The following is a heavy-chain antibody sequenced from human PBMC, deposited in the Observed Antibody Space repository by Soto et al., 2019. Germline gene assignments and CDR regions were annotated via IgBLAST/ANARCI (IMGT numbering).Heavy chain of an antibody. CDR3: ARVSLVGPSGGRYFDY. CDR1: GFTFSAYY. CDR2: IKNKANSYTT. Sequence: ESGGGLVQPGGSLRLSCAASGFTFSAYYMDWVRQAPGKGLEWVGRIKNKANSYTTEYAASVEGRFTISREDSQNSLYLQMNSLKTEDTAVYYCARVSLVGPSGGRYFDYWGQGSQVAVSS. V-gene: IGHV3-72*01. J-gene: IGHJ4*02. D-gene: IGHD1-26*01.